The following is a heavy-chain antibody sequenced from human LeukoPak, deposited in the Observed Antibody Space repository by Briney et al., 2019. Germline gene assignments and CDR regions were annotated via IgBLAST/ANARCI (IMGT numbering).Heavy chain of an antibody. D-gene: IGHD2-2*01. CDR2: IYYIGST. V-gene: IGHV4-39*01. CDR3: ARNPPGDYCSSTSCPNWFDT. CDR1: AGSISSSSYY. J-gene: IGHJ5*02. Sequence: PSETLSLTCTVSAGSISSSSYYWGWSRQPPGKGLEWLGSIYYIGSTYYNPSLKGRVTISVGTPKNQFSLKLSSVTAADTAVYYCARNPPGDYCSSTSCPNWFDTWGQGTLVTLSS.